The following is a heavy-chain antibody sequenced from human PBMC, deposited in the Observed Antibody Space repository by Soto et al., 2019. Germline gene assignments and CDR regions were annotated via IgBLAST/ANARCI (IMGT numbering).Heavy chain of an antibody. D-gene: IGHD3-3*01. CDR1: GGSISSYY. V-gene: IGHV4-59*01. Sequence: QVQLQESGPGLVKPSETLSLTCTVSGGSISSYYWSWIRQSPGKGLEWIGYMYYGGGTNYNPSLKSRVTISIDTSRNQFSLKLSSVTAADTAVYYCARGTFGVVKDWGQGTLVTVSS. CDR2: MYYGGGT. CDR3: ARGTFGVVKD. J-gene: IGHJ4*02.